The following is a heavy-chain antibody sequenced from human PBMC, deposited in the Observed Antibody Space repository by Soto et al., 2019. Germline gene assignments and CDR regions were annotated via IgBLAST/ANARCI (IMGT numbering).Heavy chain of an antibody. J-gene: IGHJ2*01. CDR3: ARDYGKNLPKNWYFDL. Sequence: QVQLVESGGGVVQPGRSLRLSCAASGFTFSSYGMHWVRQAPGKGLEWVAVIWYDGSNKYYADSVKGRFTISRDNSRNTRYLQMNSLRAEDTAVYYCARDYGKNLPKNWYFDLWGRGTLVTVSS. D-gene: IGHD3-10*01. CDR1: GFTFSSYG. CDR2: IWYDGSNK. V-gene: IGHV3-33*01.